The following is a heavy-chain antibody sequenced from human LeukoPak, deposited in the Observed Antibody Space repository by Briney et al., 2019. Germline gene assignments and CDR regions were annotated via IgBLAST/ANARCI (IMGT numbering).Heavy chain of an antibody. CDR3: ARDRGSGYYDNAFDI. V-gene: IGHV4-61*02. CDR2: IYTSGST. D-gene: IGHD3-3*01. CDR1: GGSISSGSYY. Sequence: SETLSLTCTVSGGSISSGSYYWNWIRQPAGKGLEWIGRIYTSGSTNYNPSLKSRVTISVDTSKNQFSLKLSSVTAAGTAVYYCARDRGSGYYDNAFDIWGQGTMVTVSS. J-gene: IGHJ3*02.